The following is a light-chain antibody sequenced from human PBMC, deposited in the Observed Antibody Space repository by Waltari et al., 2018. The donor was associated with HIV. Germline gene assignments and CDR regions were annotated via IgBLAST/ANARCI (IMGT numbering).Light chain of an antibody. CDR3: QQSYSTPPYT. J-gene: IGKJ2*01. Sequence: DIQMTQSPASLSASLVDRVITTCRASQAIGNYLNWYQQKQGKAPKVLIYAESSLESGVPPRFSGSGFGTDFTLTITTLQPEDFGTYYCQQSYSTPPYTFGPGTKLEI. CDR2: AES. V-gene: IGKV1-39*01. CDR1: QAIGNY.